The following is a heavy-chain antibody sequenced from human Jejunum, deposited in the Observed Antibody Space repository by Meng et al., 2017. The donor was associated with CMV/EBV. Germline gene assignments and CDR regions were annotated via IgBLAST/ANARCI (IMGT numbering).Heavy chain of an antibody. J-gene: IGHJ4*02. Sequence: QVQLPEAGAGVVKSSETLSRACIVSGGSFTSYYWIRLRQRAGKGLEWIGRIITSGSTNYNPSLRSRVIMSVDKSKNQFFLKLRSVTAADTAVYFCAKGYGNSFEYWGQGSLVTVSS. V-gene: IGHV4-4*07. D-gene: IGHD3-16*01. CDR3: AKGYGNSFEY. CDR1: GGSFTSYY. CDR2: IITSGST.